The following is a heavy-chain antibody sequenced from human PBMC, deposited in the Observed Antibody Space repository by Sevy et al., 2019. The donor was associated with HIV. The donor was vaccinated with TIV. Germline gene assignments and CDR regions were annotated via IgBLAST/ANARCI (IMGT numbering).Heavy chain of an antibody. D-gene: IGHD3-16*01. V-gene: IGHV3-23*01. CDR3: VKNGGVRRRHYYYSMDV. CDR1: GFTLSSYA. J-gene: IGHJ6*02. CDR2: ITGSGGST. Sequence: GGSLRLSCAASGFTLSSYAMTWVRQTPRKGLEWVSTITGSGGSTNYADSMKGRFTISTDNSKSVLYLQMNFLRAEDTAVYYCVKNGGVRRRHYYYSMDVWGQGTTVTVSS.